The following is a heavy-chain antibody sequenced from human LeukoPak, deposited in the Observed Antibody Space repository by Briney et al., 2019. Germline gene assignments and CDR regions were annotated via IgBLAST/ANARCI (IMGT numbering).Heavy chain of an antibody. D-gene: IGHD3-22*01. CDR3: ARHHGGYYQGTDY. CDR1: GGSISSSSYY. V-gene: IGHV4-39*01. CDR2: MSIYYSGST. Sequence: SETLSLTCTVSGGSISSSSYYWGWIRHPPGKGLGWVGSMSIYYSGSTYYNPSLKSRATISVDTSKNQFSLKLSSVTAADTAVYYCARHHGGYYQGTDYWGQGTLVTVSS. J-gene: IGHJ4*02.